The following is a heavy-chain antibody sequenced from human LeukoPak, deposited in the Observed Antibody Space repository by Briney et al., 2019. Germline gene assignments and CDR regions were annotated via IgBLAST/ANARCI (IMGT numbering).Heavy chain of an antibody. Sequence: GGSLRLSCAASGFTFSSYSMNWVRQAPGKGLEWVSSISSSSSYIYYADSVKGRFTISRDNAKNSLYLQMNSLRAEDTAVYYCARPWLFESLSGGDDAFDIWGQGTMVTVSS. CDR2: ISSSSSYI. J-gene: IGHJ3*02. CDR1: GFTFSSYS. CDR3: ARPWLFESLSGGDDAFDI. V-gene: IGHV3-21*01. D-gene: IGHD2-21*01.